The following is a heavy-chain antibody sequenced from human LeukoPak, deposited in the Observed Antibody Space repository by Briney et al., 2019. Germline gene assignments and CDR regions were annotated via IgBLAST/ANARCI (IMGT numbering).Heavy chain of an antibody. CDR3: SIPSSHDGSHYYHAY. J-gene: IGHJ4*02. CDR1: GFRISANT. Sequence: GGSLRLSCVVSGFRISANTVTWARQPPGKGLQWLANIGPDGSEDYYVDLVRGRFTISRDNATDSLYLHMISLRADDTSVYYCSIPSSHDGSHYYHAYWGQGTLVSVSS. V-gene: IGHV3-7*01. D-gene: IGHD3-22*01. CDR2: IGPDGSED.